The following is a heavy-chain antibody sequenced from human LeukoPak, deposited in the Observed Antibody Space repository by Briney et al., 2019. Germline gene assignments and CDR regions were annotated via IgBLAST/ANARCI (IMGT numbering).Heavy chain of an antibody. CDR2: IYGSGST. CDR1: GFTVSSNY. V-gene: IGHV3-66*04. J-gene: IGHJ4*02. Sequence: GGSLRLSCAVSGFTVSSNYMSWVRQAPGKGLEWVSIIYGSGSTNYADSVKGRFTISRDNSKNTLYLQMDSLRAEDTAVYYCARRGYGDYAPLDYWGQGTLVTVSS. D-gene: IGHD4-17*01. CDR3: ARRGYGDYAPLDY.